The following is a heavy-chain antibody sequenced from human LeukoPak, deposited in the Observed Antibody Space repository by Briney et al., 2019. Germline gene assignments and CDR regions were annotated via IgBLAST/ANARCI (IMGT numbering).Heavy chain of an antibody. J-gene: IGHJ4*02. D-gene: IGHD6-6*01. CDR2: ISWNSGSI. V-gene: IGHV3-9*01. CDR1: GLTFDDYA. CDR3: AKVGGIAARRLLYFDY. Sequence: GGSLRLSCAASGLTFDDYAMHWVRQAPGKGLEWVSGISWNSGSIGYADSVKGRFTISRDNAKNSLYLQMNSLRAEDTALYYCAKVGGIAARRLLYFDYWGQGTLVTVSS.